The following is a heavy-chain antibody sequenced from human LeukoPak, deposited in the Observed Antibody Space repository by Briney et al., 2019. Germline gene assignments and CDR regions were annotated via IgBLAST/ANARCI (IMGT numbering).Heavy chain of an antibody. Sequence: GGSLTLSCAVSGFTFSDFWLSWVRQAPGKGLGWVANMNRDVSEKNYVDSMKGRITISRDDATNSLSLQMNSLRVEDTAVYYCARDGGIIRFAGQDVWSQGTPVTVS. CDR1: GFTFSDFW. D-gene: IGHD3-16*01. CDR3: ARDGGIIRFAGQDV. V-gene: IGHV3-7*01. J-gene: IGHJ6*02. CDR2: MNRDVSEK.